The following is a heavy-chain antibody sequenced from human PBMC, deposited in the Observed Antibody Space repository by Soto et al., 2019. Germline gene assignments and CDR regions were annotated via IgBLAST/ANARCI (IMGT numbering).Heavy chain of an antibody. CDR1: GYTFTSYA. D-gene: IGHD4-17*01. J-gene: IGHJ4*02. CDR2: INAGNGDA. CDR3: ARDLESSVTH. Sequence: QVQLVQSGAEVKKPGASVKVSCKASGYTFTSYAVHWVRQVPGQRLEWMGWINAGNGDAKYSETLQGRVTITRDTSASTAYMDLSSLRSEDTAVYYCARDLESSVTHWGQGTLVTVSS. V-gene: IGHV1-3*01.